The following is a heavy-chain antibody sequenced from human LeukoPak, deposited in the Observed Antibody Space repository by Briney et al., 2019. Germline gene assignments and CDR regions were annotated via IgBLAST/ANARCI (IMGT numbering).Heavy chain of an antibody. CDR1: GYGFTNNW. CDR2: INPLDSES. Sequence: GESLKISCQASGYGFTNNWIGWVRHMPGKGLEWMGIINPLDSESRYSPSFQGQVSFSTDKSITTAYLQWSSLQASDSGMYFCARLILGNWGDGFDIWGQGTLVTVSS. V-gene: IGHV5-51*01. J-gene: IGHJ3*02. D-gene: IGHD7-27*01. CDR3: ARLILGNWGDGFDI.